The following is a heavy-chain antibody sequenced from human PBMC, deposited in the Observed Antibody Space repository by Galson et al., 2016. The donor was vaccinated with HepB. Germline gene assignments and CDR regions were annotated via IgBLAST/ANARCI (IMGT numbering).Heavy chain of an antibody. V-gene: IGHV3-48*02. CDR2: IFSSSTI. CDR1: GFTFSSYS. CDR3: ARGWRENTLDY. J-gene: IGHJ4*02. Sequence: SLRLSCAASGFTFSSYSMHWVRQAPGRGLEWISFIFSSSTIYYADSVKGRFTISSDNAKNSLYLQMNSMTDEDTAVYFCARGWRENTLDYWGQGTLVTVSS. D-gene: IGHD2/OR15-2a*01.